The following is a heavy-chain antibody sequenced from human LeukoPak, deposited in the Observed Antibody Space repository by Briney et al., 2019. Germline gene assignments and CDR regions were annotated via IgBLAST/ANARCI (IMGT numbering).Heavy chain of an antibody. J-gene: IGHJ6*03. V-gene: IGHV1-2*02. CDR1: GYTFTSYG. Sequence: ASVKVSCKASGYTFTSYGISWVRQAPGQGLEWMGWINPNSGGTNYAQKFQGRVTMTRDTSISTAYMELSRLRSDDTAVYYCARRYCGGDCQRDGANYYMDVWGEGTTVTVSS. CDR2: INPNSGGT. CDR3: ARRYCGGDCQRDGANYYMDV. D-gene: IGHD2-21*02.